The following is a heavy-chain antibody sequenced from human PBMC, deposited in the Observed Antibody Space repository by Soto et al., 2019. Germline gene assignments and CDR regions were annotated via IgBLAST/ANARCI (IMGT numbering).Heavy chain of an antibody. Sequence: ASVKVSCKASGGAFGCYSVSWVRQAPGQGLEWIGGVIPVFNTSNYSLKFQGRVAIFADLSTSTVFMELRSLRSEDTALYYCARGDEMTAVTIFEYWGQGTLVTVSS. CDR2: VIPVFNTS. CDR1: GGAFGCYS. V-gene: IGHV1-69*13. J-gene: IGHJ4*02. CDR3: ARGDEMTAVTIFEY. D-gene: IGHD4-17*01.